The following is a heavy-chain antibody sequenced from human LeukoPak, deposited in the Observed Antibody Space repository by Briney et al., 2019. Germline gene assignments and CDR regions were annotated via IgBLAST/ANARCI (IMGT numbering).Heavy chain of an antibody. D-gene: IGHD3-22*01. V-gene: IGHV4-38-2*02. J-gene: IGHJ4*02. CDR1: GYSISSDYY. CDR2: IYHSGST. CDR3: ARDRYWYYYDSSGYYLDY. Sequence: SETLSLTCTVSGYSISSDYYWGWIRQPPGKGLEWIGFIYHSGSTYYNPSLKSRVTMSVDTSKNQFSLKLSSVTAADTAVYYCARDRYWYYYDSSGYYLDYWGQGTLVTVSS.